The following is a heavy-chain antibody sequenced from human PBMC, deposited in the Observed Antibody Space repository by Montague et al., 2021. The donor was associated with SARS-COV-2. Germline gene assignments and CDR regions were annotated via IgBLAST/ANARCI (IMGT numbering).Heavy chain of an antibody. CDR2: NYLHGNA. Sequence: SETLSLTCGVSGYFIGTGYYWGWIRQSPGKGLEWIGSNYLHGNAYYNPSLNSRVTISLDTSNNQFSLRLISVTTSDTAVYYCARGRVTRAGFDYWGQGIRVIVSS. V-gene: IGHV4-38-2*01. J-gene: IGHJ4*02. CDR1: GYFIGTGYY. CDR3: ARGRVTRAGFDY. D-gene: IGHD2-21*02.